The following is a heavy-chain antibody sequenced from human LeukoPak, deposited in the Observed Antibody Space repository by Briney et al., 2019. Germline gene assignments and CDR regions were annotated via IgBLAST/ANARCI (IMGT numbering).Heavy chain of an antibody. CDR1: GFTFSSYA. CDR2: ISYDGSNK. V-gene: IGHV3-30*04. D-gene: IGHD5-18*01. CDR3: ARDLRDTTMVRNGY. Sequence: PGGSLRLSCAASGFTFSSYAMHWVRQAPGKGLEWVAVISYDGSNKYYAASVKGRFTIYRDNSKNTLYLQMNSLRAEDTAVYYCARDLRDTTMVRNGYWGQGTLVTVSS. J-gene: IGHJ4*02.